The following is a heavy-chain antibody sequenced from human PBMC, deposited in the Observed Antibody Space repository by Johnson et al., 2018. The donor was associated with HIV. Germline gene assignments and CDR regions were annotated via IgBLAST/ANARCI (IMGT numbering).Heavy chain of an antibody. CDR3: TRDTYIHRVTVTESAFDI. CDR1: GFTFDDYA. J-gene: IGHJ3*02. D-gene: IGHD4-11*01. V-gene: IGHV3-9*01. Sequence: VQLVESGGGVVQPGRSLRLSCAASGFTFDDYAMNWVRQAPGKGLEWVSGISWNSGSIAYADSVKGRFTISRDNAKKSLYLQMNSLRAEDTALYYCTRDTYIHRVTVTESAFDIWGQGTMVTVSS. CDR2: ISWNSGSI.